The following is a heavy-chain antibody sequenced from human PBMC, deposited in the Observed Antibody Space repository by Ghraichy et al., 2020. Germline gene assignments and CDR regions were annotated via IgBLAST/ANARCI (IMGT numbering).Heavy chain of an antibody. CDR2: ISYDGSNK. D-gene: IGHD3-3*01. J-gene: IGHJ4*02. CDR1: GFTFSSYG. CDR3: AKDGRITIFGVVITPHHLDY. Sequence: SCAASGFTFSSYGMHWVRQAPGKGLEWVAVISYDGSNKYYADSVKGRFTISRDNSKNTLYLQMNSLRAEDTAVYYCAKDGRITIFGVVITPHHLDYWGQGTLVTVSS. V-gene: IGHV3-30*18.